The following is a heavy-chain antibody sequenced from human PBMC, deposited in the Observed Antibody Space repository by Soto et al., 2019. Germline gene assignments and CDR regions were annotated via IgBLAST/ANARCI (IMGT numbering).Heavy chain of an antibody. D-gene: IGHD2-2*01. CDR1: GFTFSDYY. Sequence: GGSLRLSCAASGFTFSDYYMSRIRQAPGKGLEWVSYISSSGSTIYYADSVKGRFTISRDNAKNSLYLQMNSLRAEDTAVYYCARGLTVVEQDIVVVPAAMDYYYYMDVWGKGTTVTVSS. J-gene: IGHJ6*03. CDR3: ARGLTVVEQDIVVVPAAMDYYYYMDV. CDR2: ISSSGSTI. V-gene: IGHV3-11*01.